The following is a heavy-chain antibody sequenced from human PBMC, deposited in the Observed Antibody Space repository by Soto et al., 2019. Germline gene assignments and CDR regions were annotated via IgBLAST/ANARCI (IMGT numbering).Heavy chain of an antibody. CDR3: AKIRVRIAVAGTFDY. D-gene: IGHD6-19*01. J-gene: IGHJ4*02. CDR1: GFNFSNHW. V-gene: IGHV3-74*01. CDR2: ITSDGKSK. Sequence: PGGSLRLSCAASGFNFSNHWMHWVRQRPAEGLVWVSRITSDGKSKAYADSVKGRFTISRDNSKNTLYLQMNSLRAEDTAVYYCAKIRVRIAVAGTFDYWGQGTLVTVSS.